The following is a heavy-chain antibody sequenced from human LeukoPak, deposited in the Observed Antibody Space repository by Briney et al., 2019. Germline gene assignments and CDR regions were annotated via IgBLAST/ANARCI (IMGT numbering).Heavy chain of an antibody. CDR3: ARPKEYCSSTSCYPGY. J-gene: IGHJ4*02. CDR1: GFTFSSYA. CDR2: ISSNGGST. Sequence: GGSLRLSCAASGFTFSSYAMSWVRQAPGKGLEYVSAISSNGGSTYYANSVKGRFTISRDNSKNTLYLQMGSLRAEDMAVYYCARPKEYCSSTSCYPGYWGQGTLVTVSS. D-gene: IGHD2-2*01. V-gene: IGHV3-64*01.